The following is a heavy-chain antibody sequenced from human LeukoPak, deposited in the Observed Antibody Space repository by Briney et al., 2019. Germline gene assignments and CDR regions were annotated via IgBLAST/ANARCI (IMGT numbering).Heavy chain of an antibody. D-gene: IGHD6-13*01. Sequence: GXSLRLSCAASGFTFDDYGMSWVRQAQGKGLEWVSGINWNGGRKVYADSVKGGFTISRDNAKKCVYLQMNSLRAEDTALYYCARAGSSSWYEVEYFQHWGQGTLVTVSS. CDR1: GFTFDDYG. V-gene: IGHV3-20*04. J-gene: IGHJ1*01. CDR3: ARAGSSSWYEVEYFQH. CDR2: INWNGGRK.